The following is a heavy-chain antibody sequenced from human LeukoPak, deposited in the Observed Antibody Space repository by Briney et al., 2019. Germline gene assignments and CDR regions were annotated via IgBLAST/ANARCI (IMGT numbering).Heavy chain of an antibody. CDR2: ISGSGGST. D-gene: IGHD4-23*01. CDR3: AKDGAGVTRTYYFDY. Sequence: GGSLRLSCAASGFTFSSYAMSWVRQAPGKGLGWVSAISGSGGSTYYADSVKGRFTISRDNSKNTLYLQMNSLRAEDTAVYYCAKDGAGVTRTYYFDYWGQGTLVTVSS. J-gene: IGHJ4*02. V-gene: IGHV3-23*01. CDR1: GFTFSSYA.